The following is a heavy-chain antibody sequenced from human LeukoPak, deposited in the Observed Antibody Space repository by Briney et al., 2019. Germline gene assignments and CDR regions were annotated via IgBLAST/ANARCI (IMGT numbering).Heavy chain of an antibody. J-gene: IGHJ4*02. D-gene: IGHD1-20*01. V-gene: IGHV1-46*01. CDR3: ARAPPTETYNWNALDY. CDR2: INPSGGST. Sequence: VASVKVSCKASGYTFTTYYMHWVRQAPGQGLEWMGIINPSGGSTSYAQKFQGRVTMTRDMSTSTVYMELSSLRSEDTAVYYCARAPPTETYNWNALDYWGQRTLVTVSS. CDR1: GYTFTTYY.